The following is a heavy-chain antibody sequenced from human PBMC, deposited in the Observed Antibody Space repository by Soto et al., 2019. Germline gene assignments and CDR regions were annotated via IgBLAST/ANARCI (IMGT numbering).Heavy chain of an antibody. CDR2: IYYSGST. CDR1: GGSIRSGVYY. D-gene: IGHD2-15*01. CDR3: ARGSGGSWNDY. J-gene: IGHJ4*02. V-gene: IGHV4-31*03. Sequence: VQLPESGPGLVKPSQTLSLTCTVSGGSIRSGVYYWSWIRQHPGTGLEWIGYIYYSGSTYDNPSLKSGVTISVDTSKNQVSLKLSSVTAADTAVYYCARGSGGSWNDYLGQGTLVTVSS.